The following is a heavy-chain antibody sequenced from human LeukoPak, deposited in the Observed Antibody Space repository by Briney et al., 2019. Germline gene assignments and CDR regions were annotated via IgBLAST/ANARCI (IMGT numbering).Heavy chain of an antibody. J-gene: IGHJ4*02. CDR3: ARPYCSGNKCYRLDY. V-gene: IGHV1-18*04. D-gene: IGHD2-2*01. CDR1: GYSFSSYG. CDR2: FNGYNGNA. Sequence: ASVKVSCMTSGYSFSSYGPNWVRQAPGQGLEWIGWFNGYNGNAMTTQKFQGRIIMTADTSANTGYMELRSLTSDDTAVYFCARPYCSGNKCYRLDYWGQGTLVTVSS.